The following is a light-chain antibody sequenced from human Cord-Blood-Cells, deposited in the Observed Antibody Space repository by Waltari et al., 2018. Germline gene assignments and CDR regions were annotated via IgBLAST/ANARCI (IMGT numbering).Light chain of an antibody. J-gene: IGLJ3*02. Sequence: QSALTRPASVSASPGQSLTIPCTVTSSDVGGYNYVSWYQQHPGKAPKLMIYDVSNRPSGVSNRFSGSKSGNTASLTISGLQAEDEADYYCSSYTSSSTLVFGGGTKLTVL. CDR1: SSDVGGYNY. CDR2: DVS. V-gene: IGLV2-14*03. CDR3: SSYTSSSTLV.